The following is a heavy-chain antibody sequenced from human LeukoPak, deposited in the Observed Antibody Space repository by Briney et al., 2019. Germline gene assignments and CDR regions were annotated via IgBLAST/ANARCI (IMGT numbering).Heavy chain of an antibody. J-gene: IGHJ4*02. V-gene: IGHV4-30-2*01. D-gene: IGHD3-10*01. CDR2: IYHSGST. CDR3: ARGGYGSGSYYPYFDY. CDR1: GGSISSGGYS. Sequence: SETLSLTCAVSGGSISSGGYSWSWIRQPPGKGLEWIGYIYHSGSTYYNPSLKSRVTISVDRSKNRFSLKLSSVTAADTAVYYCARGGYGSGSYYPYFDYWGQGTLVTVSS.